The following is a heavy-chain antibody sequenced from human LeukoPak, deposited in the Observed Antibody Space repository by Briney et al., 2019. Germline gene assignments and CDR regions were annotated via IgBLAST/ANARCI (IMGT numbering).Heavy chain of an antibody. CDR3: ARDLMWGFDY. Sequence: GGSLRLSCAASGFTFSGHAMHWVRHTPGPGLEGLAIIGDDGREQHYTDSVKSRLTISSDNSYNTLFLQLNSLTPEDTALYLCARDLMWGFDYWGQGTLVTVSS. J-gene: IGHJ4*02. CDR2: IGDDGREQ. CDR1: GFTFSGHA. D-gene: IGHD7-27*01. V-gene: IGHV3-30*02.